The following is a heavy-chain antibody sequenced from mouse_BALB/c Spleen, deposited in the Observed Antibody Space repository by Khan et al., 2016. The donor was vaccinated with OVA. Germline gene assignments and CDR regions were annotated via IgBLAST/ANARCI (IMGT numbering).Heavy chain of an antibody. J-gene: IGHJ3*01. D-gene: IGHD1-2*01. Sequence: QVQLKQSGAELARPGASVKLSCKASGYTFTDYYINWVKLMTGQGLEWIGEISPGSGDTYYNERFKGKATLTPDKSSSTAYMQLCSLTSEASAVYFCGTRSYFGYTFAYWGQGTLVTVSA. V-gene: IGHV1-77*01. CDR1: GYTFTDYY. CDR3: GTRSYFGYTFAY. CDR2: ISPGSGDT.